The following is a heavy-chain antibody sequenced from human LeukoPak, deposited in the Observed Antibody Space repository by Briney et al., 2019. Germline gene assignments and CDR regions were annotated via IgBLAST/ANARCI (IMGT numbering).Heavy chain of an antibody. V-gene: IGHV1-69*02. CDR1: GGTVSSYT. CDR3: AREAHNCSSTSCYFKGGIFDY. CDR2: IIPILGIA. J-gene: IGHJ4*02. D-gene: IGHD2-2*01. Sequence: SVKVSCKASGGTVSSYTISWVRQAPGQGLEWMGRIIPILGIANYAQKFQGRVTITADKSTSTAYMELSSLRSEDTAVYYCAREAHNCSSTSCYFKGGIFDYWGQGTLVTVSS.